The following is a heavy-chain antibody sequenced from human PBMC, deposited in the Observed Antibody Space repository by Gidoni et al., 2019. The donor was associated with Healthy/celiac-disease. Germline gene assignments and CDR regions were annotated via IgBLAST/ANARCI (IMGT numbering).Heavy chain of an antibody. CDR3: ARDQGSSGYYYYGMDV. V-gene: IGHV4-59*01. CDR2: IYYSGST. D-gene: IGHD3-10*01. CDR1: GRSISSYY. Sequence: QVQLQESGPGLVKPSETLSLTCTVSGRSISSYYWSWIRQPPGKGLEWIGYIYYSGSTNYNPSLKSRVTISVDTSKNQFSLKLSSVTAADTAVYYCARDQGSSGYYYYGMDVWGQGTTVTVSS. J-gene: IGHJ6*02.